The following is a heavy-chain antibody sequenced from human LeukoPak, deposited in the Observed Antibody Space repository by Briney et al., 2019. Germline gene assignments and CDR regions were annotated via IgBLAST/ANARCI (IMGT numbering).Heavy chain of an antibody. CDR3: AKARPRGYCSGGSCYTFDY. D-gene: IGHD2-15*01. CDR1: GFTFSSYG. V-gene: IGHV3-30*18. J-gene: IGHJ4*02. CDR2: ISYVGSNK. Sequence: GRSLRLSCAASGFTFSSYGMHWVRQAPGEGLEWVAVISYVGSNKYYADSVKGRFTISRDNSQNTLYLQMNSLRAEDTAVYYCAKARPRGYCSGGSCYTFDYWGQGTLVTVSS.